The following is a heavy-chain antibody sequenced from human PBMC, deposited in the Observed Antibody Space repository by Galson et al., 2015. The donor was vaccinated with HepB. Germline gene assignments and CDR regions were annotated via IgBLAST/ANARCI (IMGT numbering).Heavy chain of an antibody. J-gene: IGHJ3*01. CDR1: GNTFSIYW. Sequence: QSGAEVKKPGESLKISCKVSGNTFSIYWIGWVRQLPGKGLEWMGIVYPDDSDTRYSPSLQGHVTISADKSITTAYLQWSSLKASDTAMYYCATSRRDVPYFPDAFDFWGHGTMVTVSS. CDR2: VYPDDSDT. CDR3: ATSRRDVPYFPDAFDF. V-gene: IGHV5-51*01. D-gene: IGHD3-10*01.